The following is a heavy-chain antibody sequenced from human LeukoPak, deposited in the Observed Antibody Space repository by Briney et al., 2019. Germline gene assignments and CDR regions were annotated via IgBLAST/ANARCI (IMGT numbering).Heavy chain of an antibody. CDR1: GGSISSSSYY. CDR3: ARGVGYSYGSDY. V-gene: IGHV4-39*07. CDR2: INHSGST. Sequence: SETLSLTCTVSGGSISSSSYYWSWIRQPPGKGLEWIGEINHSGSTNYNPSLKSRVTISVDTSKNQFSLKLSSVTAADTAVYYCARGVGYSYGSDYWGQGTLVTVSS. J-gene: IGHJ4*02. D-gene: IGHD5-18*01.